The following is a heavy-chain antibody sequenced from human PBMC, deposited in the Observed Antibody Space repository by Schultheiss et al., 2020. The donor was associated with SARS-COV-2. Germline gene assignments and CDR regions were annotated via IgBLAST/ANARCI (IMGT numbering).Heavy chain of an antibody. D-gene: IGHD6-19*01. CDR1: GGSISSGSYY. CDR3: ARDSGWYGAFDY. Sequence: SETLSLTCTVSGGSISSGSYYWGWIRRPPGKGLVWLGGIHYSGSTYSKPTLKRRVTISVDTSKNQFSLKVSSVTAADTAVYYCARDSGWYGAFDYWGQGALVTVSS. J-gene: IGHJ4*02. CDR2: IHYSGST. V-gene: IGHV4-39*01.